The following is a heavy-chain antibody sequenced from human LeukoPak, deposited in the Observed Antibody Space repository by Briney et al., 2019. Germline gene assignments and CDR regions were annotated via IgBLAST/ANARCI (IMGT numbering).Heavy chain of an antibody. V-gene: IGHV6-1*01. J-gene: IGHJ4*02. D-gene: IGHD2/OR15-2a*01. CDR1: GDSVSSNSAT. CDR2: TYYRSKWYY. Sequence: SQTLSLTCGISGDSVSSNSATWNWMRQSPSRGLEWLGRTYYRSKWYYEYAVSVKSRFTINPDTSKNQFSLQLNSVTLEDTAVYYCARGNPRALGNWGQGTLVTVSS. CDR3: ARGNPRALGN.